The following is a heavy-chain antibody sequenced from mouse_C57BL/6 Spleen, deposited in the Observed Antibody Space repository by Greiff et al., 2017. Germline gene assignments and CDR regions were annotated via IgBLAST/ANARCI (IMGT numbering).Heavy chain of an antibody. CDR1: GYSFTGYY. J-gene: IGHJ4*01. CDR3: ARRFITTVVATEAMDY. Sequence: VQLQQSGPELVKPGASVKISCKASGYSFTGYYMNWVKQSPEKSLEWIGEINPSTGGTTYNQKFKAKATLTVDKSSSTAYMQLKSLTYEDSAVYYCARRFITTVVATEAMDYWGQGTSVTVSS. V-gene: IGHV1-42*01. D-gene: IGHD1-1*01. CDR2: INPSTGGT.